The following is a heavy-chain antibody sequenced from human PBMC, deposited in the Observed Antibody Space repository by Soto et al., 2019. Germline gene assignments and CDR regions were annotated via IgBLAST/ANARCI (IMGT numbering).Heavy chain of an antibody. CDR3: ARVPELRIYYYYGMDV. CDR2: TYYRSKWYN. J-gene: IGHJ6*02. V-gene: IGHV6-1*01. D-gene: IGHD1-26*01. Sequence: PSQTLSLTCAISGDSVSSNSAAWNWIRQSPSRGLEWLGRTYYRSKWYNDYAVSVKSRITINPDTSKNQFSLQLNSVTPEDTAVYYCARVPELRIYYYYGMDVWGQGTTVPVSS. CDR1: GDSVSSNSAA.